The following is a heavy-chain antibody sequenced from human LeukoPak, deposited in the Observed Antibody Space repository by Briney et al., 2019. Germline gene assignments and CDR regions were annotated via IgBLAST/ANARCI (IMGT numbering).Heavy chain of an antibody. D-gene: IGHD4-17*01. V-gene: IGHV4-59*01. CDR2: IYYSGST. Sequence: SETLSLTCTVSGGSISSYYWSWIRQPPGKGLEWIGCIYYSGSTNYNPSLKSRVTISVDTSKNQFSLKLSSVTAADTAVYYCARATDNGDIDYWGQGTLVTVSS. CDR1: GGSISSYY. J-gene: IGHJ4*02. CDR3: ARATDNGDIDY.